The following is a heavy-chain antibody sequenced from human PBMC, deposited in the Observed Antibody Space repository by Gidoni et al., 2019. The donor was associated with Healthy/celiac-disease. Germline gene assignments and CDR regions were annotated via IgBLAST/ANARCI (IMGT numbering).Heavy chain of an antibody. D-gene: IGHD6-13*01. Sequence: QLQLQASGPGLVKPSEHLSLTCTVSGGSIRSSSYYWGWIRQPPGKGLEWIGSIYYSGSTYYNPSLKSRVTISVDTSKNQFSLKLSSVTAADTAVYYCARPKHKAGYSSSWYPGDRAGYYYGMDVWGQGTTVTVSS. CDR2: IYYSGST. V-gene: IGHV4-39*01. J-gene: IGHJ6*02. CDR1: GGSIRSSSYY. CDR3: ARPKHKAGYSSSWYPGDRAGYYYGMDV.